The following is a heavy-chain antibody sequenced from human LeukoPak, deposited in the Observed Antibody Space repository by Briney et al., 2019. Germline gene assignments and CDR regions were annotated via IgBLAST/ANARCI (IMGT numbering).Heavy chain of an antibody. CDR1: GFTFSTYA. D-gene: IGHD3-10*01. J-gene: IGHJ4*02. CDR2: ISYDGSNK. Sequence: PGRSLRLSCAASGFTFSTYAMHWVRQGPGKGQEWVAVISYDGSNKYYADSVKGRFTISRDNSKNTLYLQMSSLSAEDTAVYYCARTTTPHYYGSGSYALGYWGQGTLVTVPS. CDR3: ARTTTPHYYGSGSYALGY. V-gene: IGHV3-30-3*01.